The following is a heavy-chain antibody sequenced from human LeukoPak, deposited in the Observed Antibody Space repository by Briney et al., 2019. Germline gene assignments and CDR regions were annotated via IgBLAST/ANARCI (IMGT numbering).Heavy chain of an antibody. Sequence: GGSLRLSCAASGFTFSSYAMSWVRQAPGKGLEWVANIKQDGSEKYYVDSVKGRFTISRDNAKNSLYLQMNSLRAEDTAVYYCVADGGYRSSTSCYRGDYFDFWGQGTLVTVSS. J-gene: IGHJ4*02. CDR3: VADGGYRSSTSCYRGDYFDF. V-gene: IGHV3-7*01. D-gene: IGHD2-2*02. CDR2: IKQDGSEK. CDR1: GFTFSSYA.